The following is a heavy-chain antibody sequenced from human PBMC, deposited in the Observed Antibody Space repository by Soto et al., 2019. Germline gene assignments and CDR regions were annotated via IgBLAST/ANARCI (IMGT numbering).Heavy chain of an antibody. CDR2: INPNSGGT. J-gene: IGHJ6*02. Sequence: ASVKVSCKASGYTFTGYYMHWVRQAPGQGLEWMGWINPNSGGTNYAQKFQGWVTMTRDTSISTAYMELSRLRSDDTAVYYCAIPSDSYYYGMDVWGQGTTVTV. CDR3: AIPSDSYYYGMDV. CDR1: GYTFTGYY. V-gene: IGHV1-2*04.